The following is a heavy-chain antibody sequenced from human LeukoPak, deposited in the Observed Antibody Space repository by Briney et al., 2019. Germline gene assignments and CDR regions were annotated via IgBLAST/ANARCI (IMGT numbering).Heavy chain of an antibody. V-gene: IGHV3-21*01. CDR1: GFTFSNSA. CDR3: ARRDSSGSHYFDY. CDR2: IDYDSSHI. J-gene: IGHJ4*02. D-gene: IGHD3-22*01. Sequence: GGSLRLSCAASGFTFSNSAMNWVRQVPGKGLEWVSSIDYDSSHIYYAASVRGRFTISRDNARNSVYLQMNSLRVEDTAVYYCARRDSSGSHYFDYWGQGTLVTVSS.